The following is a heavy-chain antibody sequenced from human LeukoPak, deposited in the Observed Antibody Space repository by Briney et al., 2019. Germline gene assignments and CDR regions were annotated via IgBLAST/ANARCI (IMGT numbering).Heavy chain of an antibody. J-gene: IGHJ5*02. V-gene: IGHV4-61*02. CDR1: GGSISSGSYY. D-gene: IGHD2-2*01. CDR2: IYTSGST. CDR3: ARGGDDGIVVVPAAGSGFDP. Sequence: SQTLSLTCTVSGGSISSGSYYWSWIRQPAGKGLEWIGRIYTSGSTNYNPSLNSRVTISVDTSKNQFSLKLSSVTAADTAVYYCARGGDDGIVVVPAAGSGFDPWGQGTLVTVSS.